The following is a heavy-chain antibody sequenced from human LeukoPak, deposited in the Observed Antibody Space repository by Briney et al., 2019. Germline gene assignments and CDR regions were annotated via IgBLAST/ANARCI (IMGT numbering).Heavy chain of an antibody. V-gene: IGHV3-7*01. J-gene: IGHJ4*02. CDR3: ARVPGRKYSSPY. D-gene: IGHD6-6*01. CDR2: IKQDGSWK. CDR1: GFTFSSYW. Sequence: GGSLRLSCAASGFTFSSYWMSWVRQAPGKGLEWVAKIKQDGSWKNYVDSVKGRFTISRDKAKNSLYLQMNSLRAEDTAVYYCARVPGRKYSSPYWGQGTLVTVSS.